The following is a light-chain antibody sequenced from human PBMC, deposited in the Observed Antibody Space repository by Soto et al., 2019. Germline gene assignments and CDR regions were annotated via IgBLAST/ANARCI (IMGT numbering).Light chain of an antibody. Sequence: QSALTQPASVSGSPGQSITISCTGTSSDVGSYNLVSWYQQHPGKAPKLMIYEGSKRPSGVSNRFSGSKSGNTASLTISGLQAEDEADYYCCSYAGSSTFLYWVFGGGTKLTVL. CDR2: EGS. V-gene: IGLV2-23*03. J-gene: IGLJ3*02. CDR1: SSDVGSYNL. CDR3: CSYAGSSTFLYWV.